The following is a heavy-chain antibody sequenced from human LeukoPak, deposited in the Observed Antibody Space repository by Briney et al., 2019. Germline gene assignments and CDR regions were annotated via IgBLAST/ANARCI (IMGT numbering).Heavy chain of an antibody. D-gene: IGHD6-6*01. V-gene: IGHV1-18*01. CDR1: GYTFTSYG. J-gene: IGHJ4*02. CDR3: ARDGPIAAPTKFDY. Sequence: ASVKVSCKASGYTFTSYGISWVRQAPGQGLEWMGWISAYNGNTNYAQKLQGRVTMTRDMSTSTVYMELSSLRSEDTAVYYCARDGPIAAPTKFDYWGQGTLVTVSS. CDR2: ISAYNGNT.